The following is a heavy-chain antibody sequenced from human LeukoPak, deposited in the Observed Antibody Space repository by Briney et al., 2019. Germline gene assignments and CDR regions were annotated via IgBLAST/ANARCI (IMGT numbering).Heavy chain of an antibody. CDR3: ARIPLGYCSGGNCYSAD. D-gene: IGHD2-15*01. CDR2: IYDTGSS. J-gene: IGHJ4*02. CDR1: GGSITSYY. V-gene: IGHV4-59*08. Sequence: SETLSLTCTVSGGSITSYYWSWIRQPPGKGLEWIGYIYDTGSSNYNPSLKSRVTISVDTSKNQFSLRLSSVTAADTAVYYCARIPLGYCSGGNCYSADWGQGTLVTVSS.